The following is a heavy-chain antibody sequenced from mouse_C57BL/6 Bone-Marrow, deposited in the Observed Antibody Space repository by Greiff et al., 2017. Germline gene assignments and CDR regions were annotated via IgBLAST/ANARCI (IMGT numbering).Heavy chain of an antibody. CDR1: GYTFTSYW. CDR2: IHPNSGST. J-gene: IGHJ1*03. D-gene: IGHD2-3*01. V-gene: IGHV1-64*01. Sequence: QVQLQQPGAELVKPGASVKLSCTASGYTFTSYWMHWVKQRPGQGLEWIGMIHPNSGSTNYNETFKSKATLTVDKSSSTAYMQLSSLTSEDSAIYYCARGLLLCWYFDVWGTGTTVTVSS. CDR3: ARGLLLCWYFDV.